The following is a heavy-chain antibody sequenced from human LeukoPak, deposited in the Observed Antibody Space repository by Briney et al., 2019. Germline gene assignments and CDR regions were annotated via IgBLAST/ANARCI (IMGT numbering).Heavy chain of an antibody. Sequence: GGSLRLSCAASGFTFSSYGMNWVRQAPGKGLEWVSYISSSGSTIYYADSVKGRFTISRDNAKNSLYLQMNSLRGEDAAVYYCARTGSYSAGDYGGEGTLVTVSS. V-gene: IGHV3-48*03. CDR2: ISSSGSTI. D-gene: IGHD1-26*01. J-gene: IGHJ4*02. CDR3: ARTGSYSAGDY. CDR1: GFTFSSYG.